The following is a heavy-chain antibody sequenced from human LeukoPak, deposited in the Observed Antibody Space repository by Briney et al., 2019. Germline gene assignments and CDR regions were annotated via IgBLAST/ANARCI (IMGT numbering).Heavy chain of an antibody. V-gene: IGHV3-48*01. CDR1: GFTFSSYW. Sequence: GGSLRLSCAASGFTFSSYWMSWVRQAPGKGLEWVSYISSSSSTIYYADSVKGRFTISRDNAKNSLYLQMNSLRAEDTAVYYCAKRTLAYYYYMDVWGKGTTVTVSS. J-gene: IGHJ6*03. CDR3: AKRTLAYYYYMDV. CDR2: ISSSSSTI. D-gene: IGHD1-1*01.